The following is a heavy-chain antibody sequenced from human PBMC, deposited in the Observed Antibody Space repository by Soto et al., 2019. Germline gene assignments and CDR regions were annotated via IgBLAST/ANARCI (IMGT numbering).Heavy chain of an antibody. CDR1: GFTFSSYW. CDR3: ARIAASGRGWDV. V-gene: IGHV3-7*01. CDR2: IKQDGSEE. Sequence: EVQLVESGGGLVQPGGSLRLSCVDSGFTFSSYWMSWVRQAPVKGLEWVGNIKQDGSEENYADSVKGRFTTSRDNAKNSMYLQMNSLRVEDTAVYYCARIAASGRGWDVWGQGTTVVVSS. J-gene: IGHJ6*02. D-gene: IGHD6-13*01.